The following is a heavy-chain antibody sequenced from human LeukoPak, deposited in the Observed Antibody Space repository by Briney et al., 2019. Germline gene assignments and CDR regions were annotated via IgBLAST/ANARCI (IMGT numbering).Heavy chain of an antibody. CDR2: ISGSGGST. CDR3: AKVDDYVWGSYRSFDY. D-gene: IGHD3-16*02. Sequence: GGPLRLSCAASGFTFSSYAMSWVRQAPGKGLEWVSAISGSGGSTYYADSVKGRFTISRDNSKNTLYLQMNSLRAEDTAVYYCAKVDDYVWGSYRSFDYWGQGTLVTVSS. V-gene: IGHV3-23*01. CDR1: GFTFSSYA. J-gene: IGHJ4*02.